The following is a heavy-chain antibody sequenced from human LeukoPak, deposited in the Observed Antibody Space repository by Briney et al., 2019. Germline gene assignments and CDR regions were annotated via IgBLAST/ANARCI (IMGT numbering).Heavy chain of an antibody. CDR2: ISGSGGST. CDR3: AKGSAAGTRSYFDH. Sequence: GGTLRLSCAASGFTFSNFGMSWVRQAPGKGLEWVSVISGSGGSTYYADSVKGRFTISRDNFKNTLYLQMNSLRAEDTAVYYCAKGSAAGTRSYFDHWGQGTLVTVSS. J-gene: IGHJ4*02. CDR1: GFTFSNFG. V-gene: IGHV3-23*01. D-gene: IGHD6-13*01.